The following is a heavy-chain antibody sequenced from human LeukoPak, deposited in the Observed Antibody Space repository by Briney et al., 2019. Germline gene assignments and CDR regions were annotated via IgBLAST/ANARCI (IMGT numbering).Heavy chain of an antibody. CDR3: ARDQGSPYYYMDV. CDR2: IIPIFGTA. V-gene: IGHV1-69*05. CDR1: GGTFSSYA. D-gene: IGHD3-10*01. Sequence: ASVKVSCKASGGTFSSYAISWVRQAPGQGLEWMGRIIPIFGTANYAQKFQGRVTITTDESTSTAYMGLSSLRSEDTAVYYCARDQGSPYYYMDVWGKGTTVTVSS. J-gene: IGHJ6*03.